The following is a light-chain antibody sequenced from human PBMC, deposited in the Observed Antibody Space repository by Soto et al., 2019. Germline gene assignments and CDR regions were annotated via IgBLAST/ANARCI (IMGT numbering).Light chain of an antibody. CDR2: GAS. J-gene: IGKJ1*01. Sequence: EIVMTQSPATLSVSPGERATLSCRASQSVSSNLAWYQQKPGQAPRLLIYGASTMATGIPARFSCSGSGTEFTLTISSLQSEDFAVYYCQQYNTWATWTFGQVTKVEIK. V-gene: IGKV3-15*01. CDR3: QQYNTWATWT. CDR1: QSVSSN.